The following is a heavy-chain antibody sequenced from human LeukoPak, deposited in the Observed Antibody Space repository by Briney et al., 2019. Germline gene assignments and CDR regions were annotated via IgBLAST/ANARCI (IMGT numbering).Heavy chain of an antibody. CDR3: AKDSYFRGSGSYIDY. CDR1: GFTFDDYA. CDR2: ISWNRGNI. D-gene: IGHD3-10*01. V-gene: IGHV3-9*01. J-gene: IGHJ4*02. Sequence: PGGSLRLSCAASGFTFDDYAMHWVRQAPGKGLEWVSSISWNRGNIDYADPVRGRFTISRDNAKNTLYLQMHSLRAEDTALYYCAKDSYFRGSGSYIDYWGQGTLVTVSS.